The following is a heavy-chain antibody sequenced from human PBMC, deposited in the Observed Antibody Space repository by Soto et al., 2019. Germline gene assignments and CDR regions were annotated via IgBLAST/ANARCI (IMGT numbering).Heavy chain of an antibody. CDR3: ARGHDGIAAAGYYYYGMDV. Sequence: PGGSLRLSCAASGFTFSSYAMHWVRQAPGKGLEWVAVISYDGSNKYYADSVKGRFTISRDNSKNTLYPQMNSLRAEDTAVYYCARGHDGIAAAGYYYYGMDVWGQGTTVTVSS. V-gene: IGHV3-30-3*01. CDR2: ISYDGSNK. D-gene: IGHD6-13*01. CDR1: GFTFSSYA. J-gene: IGHJ6*02.